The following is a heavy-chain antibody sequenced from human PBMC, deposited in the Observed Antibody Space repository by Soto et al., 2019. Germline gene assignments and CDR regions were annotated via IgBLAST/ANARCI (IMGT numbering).Heavy chain of an antibody. Sequence: QVQLVESGGGLVKPGGSQRLSCAASGFTFSDHYMTWIRQAPGKGLEWLSYISSSGTTIYYAESVRGRFTISRDNAKNSLYLQMNSLRVEDSAVYYCARVGDMAYKDWGQGTLVTVSP. D-gene: IGHD3-3*01. CDR1: GFTFSDHY. J-gene: IGHJ4*02. V-gene: IGHV3-11*01. CDR2: ISSSGTTI. CDR3: ARVGDMAYKD.